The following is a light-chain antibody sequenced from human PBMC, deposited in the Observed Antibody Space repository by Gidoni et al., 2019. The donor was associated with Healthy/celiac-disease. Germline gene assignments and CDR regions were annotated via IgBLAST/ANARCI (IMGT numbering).Light chain of an antibody. V-gene: IGKV3-15*01. CDR3: QQYNNWPPIT. CDR1: QRVSSN. Sequence: EIVMTQSPATLSVSPGERAPLPCRASQRVSSNVAWYQQKPGQAPRLLIYGASTRATGIPARFSGSGSGTEFTLTISSLQSEDFAVYYCQQYNNWPPITFGQGTRLEIK. CDR2: GAS. J-gene: IGKJ5*01.